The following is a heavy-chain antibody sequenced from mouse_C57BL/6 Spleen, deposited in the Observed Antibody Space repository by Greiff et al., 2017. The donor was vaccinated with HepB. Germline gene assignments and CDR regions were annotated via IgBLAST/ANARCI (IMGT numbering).Heavy chain of an antibody. V-gene: IGHV1-19*01. Sequence: EVQLQQSGPVLVKPGASVKMSCKASGYTFTDYYMNWVKQSHGKSLEWIGVINPYNGGTSYNQKFKGKATLTVDKSSSTAYMELNSLTSEDSAVYYCARRPIYYGSSNDYFDYWGQGTTLTVSS. CDR1: GYTFTDYY. CDR2: INPYNGGT. J-gene: IGHJ2*01. CDR3: ARRPIYYGSSNDYFDY. D-gene: IGHD1-1*01.